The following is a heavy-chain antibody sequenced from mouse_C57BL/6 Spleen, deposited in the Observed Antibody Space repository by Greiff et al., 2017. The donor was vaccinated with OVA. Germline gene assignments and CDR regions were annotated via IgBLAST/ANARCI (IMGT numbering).Heavy chain of an antibody. D-gene: IGHD1-1*01. J-gene: IGHJ1*03. CDR2: IDPSDSET. CDR1: GYTFTSYW. CDR3: ARDYGSSPRYFDV. Sequence: QVHVKQPGAELVRPGSSVKLSCKASGYTFTSYWMHWVKQRPIQGLEWIGNIDPSDSETHSNQKFKDKATLTVDKSSSTAYMQLSSLTSEDAAVDYCARDYGSSPRYFDVWGTGTTVTVSS. V-gene: IGHV1-52*01.